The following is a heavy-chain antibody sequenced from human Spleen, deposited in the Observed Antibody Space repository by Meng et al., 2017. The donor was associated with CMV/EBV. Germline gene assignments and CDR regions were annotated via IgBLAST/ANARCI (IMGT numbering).Heavy chain of an antibody. V-gene: IGHV3-21*01. CDR1: GFTFSNYG. J-gene: IGHJ4*02. CDR2: ISSSSSHI. CDR3: VRDDSRVAGDFDY. Sequence: GESLKISCAASGFTFSNYGMHWVRQAPGKGLEWVSYISSSSSHIYYADSVKGRSTISRDDAKNSLYLQINSLRAEDTAVYYCVRDDSRVAGDFDYWGQGTLVTVSS. D-gene: IGHD6-19*01.